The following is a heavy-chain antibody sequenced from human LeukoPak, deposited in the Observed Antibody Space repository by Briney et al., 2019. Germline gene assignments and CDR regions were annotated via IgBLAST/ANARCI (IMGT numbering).Heavy chain of an antibody. D-gene: IGHD2-15*01. J-gene: IGHJ4*02. CDR3: ARDPFRINGFFDY. V-gene: IGHV4-59*01. CDR1: GGSISSYY. Sequence: SETLSLTCTVSGGSISSYYWSWIRQPPGKGLEWIGYIYYSGSTNYNPSLKSRVTISVDTSKNQFSQKLSSVTAADTAVYYCARDPFRINGFFDYWGQGTLVTVSS. CDR2: IYYSGST.